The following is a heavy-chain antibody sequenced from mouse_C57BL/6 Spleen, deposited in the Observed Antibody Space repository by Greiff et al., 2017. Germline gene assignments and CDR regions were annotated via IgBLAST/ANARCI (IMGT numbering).Heavy chain of an antibody. Sequence: EVQVVEPGAELVKPGASVKLSCTASGFNIKDYYMHWVKQRTEQGLEWIGRIDPEDGETKYAPKFQGKATLTADTSSNTAYLQLSSLTAKDTDFYYCAPNWDLHFDVWGTGTTVTVSS. CDR2: IDPEDGET. V-gene: IGHV14-2*01. J-gene: IGHJ1*03. D-gene: IGHD4-1*01. CDR1: GFNIKDYY. CDR3: APNWDLHFDV.